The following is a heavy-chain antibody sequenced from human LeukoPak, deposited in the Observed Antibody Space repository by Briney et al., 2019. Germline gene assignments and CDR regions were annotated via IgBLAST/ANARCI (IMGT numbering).Heavy chain of an antibody. J-gene: IGHJ4*02. D-gene: IGHD4-23*01. V-gene: IGHV1-2*02. Sequence: DSVTVSCKASGFTFTGYYIHWVRQAPGQGLEWMGWVNPNSGGTNYAQMFQGRVTMTRDTSLSTAYMELSWLRSDDTAVYYCARDSYGGNWSLGYWGQGTLVTVSS. CDR3: ARDSYGGNWSLGY. CDR1: GFTFTGYY. CDR2: VNPNSGGT.